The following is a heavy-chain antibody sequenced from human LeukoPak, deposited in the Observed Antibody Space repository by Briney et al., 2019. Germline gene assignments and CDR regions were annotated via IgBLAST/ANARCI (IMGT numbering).Heavy chain of an antibody. CDR1: GGSVSSSSYY. D-gene: IGHD5-12*01. CDR3: ARRVDIVATTYFDY. Sequence: PSETLSLTCTVSGGSVSSSSYYWGWIRQPPGKGLEWFGSIYYSGSTYYNPSLKSRVTISVDTSKNQFSLKLSSVTAADTAVYYCARRVDIVATTYFDYWGQGTLVTVSS. V-gene: IGHV4-39*01. CDR2: IYYSGST. J-gene: IGHJ4*02.